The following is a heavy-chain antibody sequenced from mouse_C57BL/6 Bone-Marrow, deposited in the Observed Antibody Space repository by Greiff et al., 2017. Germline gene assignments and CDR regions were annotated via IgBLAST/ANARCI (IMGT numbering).Heavy chain of an antibody. Sequence: QVHVKQSGAELVKPGASVKLSCKASGYTFTSYWMHWVKQRPGRGLEWIGRIDPNSGGTKYNEKFKSKATLTVDKPSSTAYMQLSSLTSEDSAVYYCARSGKSPITTPYYWGQGTTLTVSS. CDR2: IDPNSGGT. CDR3: ARSGKSPITTPYY. J-gene: IGHJ2*01. CDR1: GYTFTSYW. D-gene: IGHD1-2*01. V-gene: IGHV1-72*01.